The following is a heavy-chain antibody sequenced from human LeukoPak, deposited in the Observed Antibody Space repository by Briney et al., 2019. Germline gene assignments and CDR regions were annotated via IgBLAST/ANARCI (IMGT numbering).Heavy chain of an antibody. J-gene: IGHJ5*02. CDR1: GGSFSGYY. D-gene: IGHD2-2*01. CDR3: ARGLFVVVPAAIVWFDP. Sequence: PSETLSLTCAVYGGSFSGYYWSWIRQPPGKGLEWIGEINHSGSTNYSPSLKSRVTISVDTSKNQFSLKLSSVTAADTAVYYCARGLFVVVPAAIVWFDPWGQGTLITVSS. V-gene: IGHV4-34*01. CDR2: INHSGST.